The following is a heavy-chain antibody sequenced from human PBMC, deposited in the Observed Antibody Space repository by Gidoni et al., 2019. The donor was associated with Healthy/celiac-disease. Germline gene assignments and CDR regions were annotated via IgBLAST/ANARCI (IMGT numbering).Heavy chain of an antibody. Sequence: EVQLMQSGAEVKKPGESLRSSCKGSGYSFTSYWISWVRQMPGKGLEWMGRIDPSDSYTNYSPSFQGHVTISADKSISTAYLQWSSLKASDTAMYYCARHPNYDSSGYYPKDWGQGTLVTVSS. CDR1: GYSFTSYW. CDR3: ARHPNYDSSGYYPKD. D-gene: IGHD3-22*01. CDR2: IDPSDSYT. J-gene: IGHJ4*02. V-gene: IGHV5-10-1*03.